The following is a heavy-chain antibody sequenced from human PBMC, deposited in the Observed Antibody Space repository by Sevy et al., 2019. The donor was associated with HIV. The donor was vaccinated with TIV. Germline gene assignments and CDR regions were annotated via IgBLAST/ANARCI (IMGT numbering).Heavy chain of an antibody. D-gene: IGHD3-3*01. CDR3: AKDPTYYYFWSGPPYYYYYMDV. Sequence: GGSLRLSCAASGFTFSSYAMSWVRQAPGKGLEWVSAISGSGGSTYYADSVKGRFTISRDNSKNTLYLQMNSLRAEDTAVYYCAKDPTYYYFWSGPPYYYYYMDVWGKGTTVTVSS. CDR1: GFTFSSYA. CDR2: ISGSGGST. V-gene: IGHV3-23*01. J-gene: IGHJ6*03.